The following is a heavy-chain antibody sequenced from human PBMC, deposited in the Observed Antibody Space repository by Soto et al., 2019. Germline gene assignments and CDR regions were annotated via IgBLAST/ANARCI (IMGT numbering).Heavy chain of an antibody. V-gene: IGHV4-30-4*01. CDR1: GGSISSGDYY. J-gene: IGHJ6*02. D-gene: IGHD3-3*01. CDR2: IYYSGST. Sequence: SETLSLTXTVSGGSISSGDYYWSWIRQPPGKGLEWIGYIYYSGSTYYNPSLKSRVTISVDTSKNQFSLKLSSVTAADTAVYYCARDFLEWLSPSHLQYYYYYGMDVWGQGTTVTVSS. CDR3: ARDFLEWLSPSHLQYYYYYGMDV.